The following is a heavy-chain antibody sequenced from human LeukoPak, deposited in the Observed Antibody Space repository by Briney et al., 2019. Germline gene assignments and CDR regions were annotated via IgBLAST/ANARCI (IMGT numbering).Heavy chain of an antibody. CDR3: ARLSGSYGPSD. D-gene: IGHD1-26*01. V-gene: IGHV1-46*01. J-gene: IGHJ4*02. CDR2: INPNGGSR. Sequence: GASVKVSCKASGYTFTSFYMHWVRQAPGQGLEWMGIINPNGGSRTYAQKFQGRVTMTRDTSTSTVYMELSSLRSGDTAVYYCARLSGSYGPSDWGQGTLVTVSS. CDR1: GYTFTSFY.